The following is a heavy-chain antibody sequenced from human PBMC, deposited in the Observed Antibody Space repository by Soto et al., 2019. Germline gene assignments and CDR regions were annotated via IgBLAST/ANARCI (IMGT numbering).Heavy chain of an antibody. D-gene: IGHD3-10*01. CDR3: ARPGAMVWVGPFDC. CDR2: IYYSGTT. V-gene: IGHV4-39*01. CDR1: GGSISSSSYY. J-gene: IGHJ4*02. Sequence: QLQLQESGPGLVKPSETLSLSCTVSGGSISSSSYYWGWIRQPPGKGLEWIGSIYYSGTTYYNPPLKTRFTISDDTYTNQFSLNLSSVTAADAAVYYCARPGAMVWVGPFDCWGQGTLVTVSS.